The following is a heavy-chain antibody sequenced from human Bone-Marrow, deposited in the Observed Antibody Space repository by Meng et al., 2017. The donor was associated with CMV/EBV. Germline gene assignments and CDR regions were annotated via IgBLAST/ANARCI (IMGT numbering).Heavy chain of an antibody. CDR2: INPNSGGT. CDR1: GYTFTSYD. J-gene: IGHJ4*02. CDR3: AREWDCSSTSCDDD. D-gene: IGHD2-2*01. V-gene: IGHV1-2*02. Sequence: ASVKVSCKASGYTFTSYDINWVRQAPGQGLEWMGWINPNSGGTNYAQKFQGRVTMTRDTSISTAYMELSRLRSDDTAVYYCAREWDCSSTSCDDDWGQGTLVTVSS.